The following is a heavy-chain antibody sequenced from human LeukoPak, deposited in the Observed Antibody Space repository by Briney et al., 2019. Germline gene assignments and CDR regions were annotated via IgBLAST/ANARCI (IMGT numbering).Heavy chain of an antibody. J-gene: IGHJ4*02. D-gene: IGHD3-22*01. V-gene: IGHV3-30*18. CDR2: ISYDGSNK. Sequence: GRSLRLSCAASGFTFSSYGMHWVRQAPGKGLEWVAVISYDGSNKYYADSVKGRFTISRDNSKNTLYLQMNSLGAEDTAVYYCAKTPSSGSSGYYWFDYWGQGTLVTVSS. CDR1: GFTFSSYG. CDR3: AKTPSSGSSGYYWFDY.